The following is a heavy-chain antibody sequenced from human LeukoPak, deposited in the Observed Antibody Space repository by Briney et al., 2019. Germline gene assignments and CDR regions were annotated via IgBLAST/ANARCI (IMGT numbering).Heavy chain of an antibody. D-gene: IGHD3-9*01. CDR2: ISSSSNYI. J-gene: IGHJ3*02. Sequence: PGGSLRLSCAASGFTFSSYNMNWVRQAPGKWLEWVSSISSSSNYIYYADSVKGRFTISRDNAKNSLYLQMNSLRAEDTAVYYCARDFLTILGVFDIWGQGTMVTVSS. V-gene: IGHV3-21*01. CDR3: ARDFLTILGVFDI. CDR1: GFTFSSYN.